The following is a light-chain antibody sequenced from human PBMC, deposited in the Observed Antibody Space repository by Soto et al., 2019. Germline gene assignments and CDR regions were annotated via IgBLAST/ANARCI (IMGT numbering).Light chain of an antibody. Sequence: QSVLTQPASVSGSPGQSITISCTGTSSDVGNYNSVSWYQQHPGKAPKLMIYEVSKRPSGVSNHFSGSKSGNTASLTISGLQAEDEADYYCCSYAGSSTFGFGTGTKVTVL. CDR1: SSDVGNYNS. V-gene: IGLV2-23*02. J-gene: IGLJ1*01. CDR2: EVS. CDR3: CSYAGSSTFG.